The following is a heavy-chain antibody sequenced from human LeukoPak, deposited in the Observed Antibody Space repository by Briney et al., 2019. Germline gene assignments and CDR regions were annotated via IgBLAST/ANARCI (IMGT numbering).Heavy chain of an antibody. CDR2: ISSSSSDI. J-gene: IGHJ4*02. D-gene: IGHD1-1*01. CDR1: GFTFSSYS. CDR3: ARDSRTTGTTSGYFDY. V-gene: IGHV3-21*01. Sequence: PGGSLRLSCAASGFTFSSYSLNWVRQAPGKGLEWVSSISSSSSDIYYAVSVKGRFTISRDNAKNSLYLQMNSLRAEDTAVYYCARDSRTTGTTSGYFDYWGQGTLVTGSS.